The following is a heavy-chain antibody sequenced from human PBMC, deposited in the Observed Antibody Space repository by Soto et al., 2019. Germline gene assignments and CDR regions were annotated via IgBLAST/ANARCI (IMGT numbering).Heavy chain of an antibody. CDR1: GDSSVSSSSYY. D-gene: IGHD2-15*01. V-gene: IGHV4-39*01. CDR3: ASEVSSTDGMDV. CDR2: IYYTGNT. J-gene: IGHJ6*02. Sequence: SETLSLTCTVSGDSSVSSSSYYWGWIRQPPGKGLERIGSIYYTGNTFYSPSFRSRLTISVDTSKSQFSLKLRSVTAADTATYYCASEVSSTDGMDVWGQGTTVTVSS.